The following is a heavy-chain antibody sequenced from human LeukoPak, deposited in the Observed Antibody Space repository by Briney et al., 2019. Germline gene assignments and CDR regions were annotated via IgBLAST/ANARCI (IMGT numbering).Heavy chain of an antibody. D-gene: IGHD6-19*01. V-gene: IGHV4-59*01. J-gene: IGHJ4*02. CDR1: GGSISSYY. CDR2: IYYSGST. Sequence: SETLSLTCTVSGGSISSYYWSWIRQPPGKGLEWIGHIYYSGSTNYNPSLKSRVTISVDTSKNQFSLKLSSVAAADTAVYYCARGIAVAAMGDYWGQGTLVTVSS. CDR3: ARGIAVAAMGDY.